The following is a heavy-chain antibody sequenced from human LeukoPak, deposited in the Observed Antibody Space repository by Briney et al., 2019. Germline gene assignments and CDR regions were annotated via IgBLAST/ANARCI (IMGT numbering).Heavy chain of an antibody. Sequence: SETLSLTCAVYGGSFSAYYWSWIRQPAGKGLEWIGEINHSGSTNYNPSLKSRVTISVDTSKNQFSLKLSSVTAADTAVYYCARYGKGRWLTSTRPFWYFDLWGRGTLVTVSS. D-gene: IGHD5-24*01. CDR2: INHSGST. J-gene: IGHJ2*01. V-gene: IGHV4-34*01. CDR3: ARYGKGRWLTSTRPFWYFDL. CDR1: GGSFSAYY.